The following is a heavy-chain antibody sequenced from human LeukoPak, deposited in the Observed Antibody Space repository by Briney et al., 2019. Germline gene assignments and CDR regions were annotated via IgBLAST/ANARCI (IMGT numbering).Heavy chain of an antibody. CDR2: IYYSGST. V-gene: IGHV4-59*01. Sequence: SETLSLTCTVSGGSISSYYWSWIRQPPGKGLEWIGYIYYSGSTNYNPSLKSRVTISVDTSKNQFSLKLSSVTAADTAVYHCARTRHSGYDYVDAFDIWGQGTMVTVSS. J-gene: IGHJ3*02. CDR1: GGSISSYY. CDR3: ARTRHSGYDYVDAFDI. D-gene: IGHD5-12*01.